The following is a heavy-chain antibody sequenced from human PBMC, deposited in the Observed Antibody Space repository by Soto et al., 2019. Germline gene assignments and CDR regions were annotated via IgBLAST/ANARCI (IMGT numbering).Heavy chain of an antibody. CDR1: GFTFSDYY. CDR3: ARDASRDSSARGWFDP. Sequence: GGSLRLSCAASGFTFSDYYMNWVRQAPGKGLEWVSTISSNSAYIYYTDALRGRFTISRDNAKNSLHLQMNSLRAEDTAVYYCARDASRDSSARGWFDPWGPGTLVTAPQ. D-gene: IGHD6-13*01. V-gene: IGHV3-21*01. J-gene: IGHJ5*02. CDR2: ISSNSAYI.